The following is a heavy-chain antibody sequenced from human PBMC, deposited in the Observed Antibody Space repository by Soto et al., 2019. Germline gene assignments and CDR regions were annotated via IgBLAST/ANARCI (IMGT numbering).Heavy chain of an antibody. Sequence: SETLSLTCTVSGGSISSGGYYWSWIRQHPGKGLEWIGYIYYSGSTYYNPSLKSRVTISVDTSKNQFSLKLSSVTAADTAVYYCARDHMTTVSEDHYYYYSMDVWGQGTTVTVSS. CDR2: IYYSGST. V-gene: IGHV4-31*03. CDR1: GGSISSGGYY. D-gene: IGHD4-4*01. J-gene: IGHJ6*02. CDR3: ARDHMTTVSEDHYYYYSMDV.